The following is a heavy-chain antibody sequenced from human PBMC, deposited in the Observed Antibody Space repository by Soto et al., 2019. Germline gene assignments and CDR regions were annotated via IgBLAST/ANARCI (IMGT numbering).Heavy chain of an antibody. CDR1: GFTFSYG. J-gene: IGHJ4*02. D-gene: IGHD2-15*01. CDR2: ISYDSSNK. V-gene: IGHV3-30*18. Sequence: VQLLESGGGLIQPGGSLRLSCAASGFTFSYGIHWLRQAPGKGLEWVAYISYDSSNKFYGDSVKGRFTISRDNSKNTPCLQMNSLRAEDTAVYYCAKLVIGYCSGNTCDDYWGQGTLVAVSS. CDR3: AKLVIGYCSGNTCDDY.